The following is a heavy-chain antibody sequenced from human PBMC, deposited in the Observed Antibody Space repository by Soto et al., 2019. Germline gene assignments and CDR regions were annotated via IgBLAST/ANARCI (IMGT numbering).Heavy chain of an antibody. CDR3: ASSYSNYALIDYYYYGMDV. CDR2: IIPIFGTA. CDR1: GCTFSSYA. V-gene: IGHV1-69*05. Sequence: ASVKASCKASGCTFSSYAISWVRQAPGQGLEWMGGIIPIFGTADYAQKFQGRVTITRDTSASTAYMELSSLRSEDTAVYYCASSYSNYALIDYYYYGMDVWGQGTTVTVSS. J-gene: IGHJ6*02. D-gene: IGHD4-4*01.